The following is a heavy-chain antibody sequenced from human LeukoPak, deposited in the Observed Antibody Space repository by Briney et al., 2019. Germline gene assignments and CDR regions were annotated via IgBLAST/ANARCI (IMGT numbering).Heavy chain of an antibody. Sequence: GSLRLSCAASGFTFRNYGMHWIRQAPGKGLEWVGVATIDERSVFCADSVQGRFIISRDNSKTTLYLQMNNLRPEDTALYYCAREVLGYRGYDPDYFDSWGQGTLVIVSS. J-gene: IGHJ4*02. V-gene: IGHV3-30*03. CDR3: AREVLGYRGYDPDYFDS. D-gene: IGHD5-12*01. CDR1: GFTFRNYG. CDR2: ATIDERSV.